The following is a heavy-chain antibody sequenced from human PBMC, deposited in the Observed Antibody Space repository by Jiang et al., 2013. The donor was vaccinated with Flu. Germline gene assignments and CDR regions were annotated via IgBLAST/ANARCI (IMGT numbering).Heavy chain of an antibody. V-gene: IGHV1-18*01. Sequence: GQGPEWMGWISAYNGNTNYAQKLQGRVTMTTDTSTSTAYMELRSLRSDDTAVYYCARDVSQDCSSTSCYTGFDYWGQGTLVTVSS. J-gene: IGHJ4*02. CDR3: ARDVSQDCSSTSCYTGFDY. D-gene: IGHD2-2*02. CDR2: ISAYNGNT.